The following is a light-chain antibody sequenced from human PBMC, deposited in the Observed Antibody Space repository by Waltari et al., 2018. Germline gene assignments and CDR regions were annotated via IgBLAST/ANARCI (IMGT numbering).Light chain of an antibody. CDR1: QSLLHRNGKNY. CDR2: LGS. J-gene: IGKJ1*01. V-gene: IGKV2-28*01. Sequence: DIVVTQSPLSLHVTTGEPASIACRYSQSLLHRNGKNYLDWYLQKPGQSPKPLIYLGSNRASGVPDRFSGSGSGTDFTLRISRVEADDVGVYYCMQSLQTLWTFGQGTKVEIK. CDR3: MQSLQTLWT.